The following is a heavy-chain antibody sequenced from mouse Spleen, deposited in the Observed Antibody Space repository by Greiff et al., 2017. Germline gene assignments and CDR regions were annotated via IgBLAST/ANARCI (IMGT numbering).Heavy chain of an antibody. J-gene: IGHJ4*01. CDR2: ILPGSGST. Sequence: VKLVESGAELMKPGASVKISCKATGYTFSSYWIEWVKQRPGHGLEWIGEILPGSGSTNYNEKFKGKATFTADTSSNTAYMQLSSLTSEDSAVYYCARDPVHYYAMDYWGQGTSVTVSS. V-gene: IGHV1-9*01. CDR1: GYTFSSYW. CDR3: ARDPVHYYAMDY. D-gene: IGHD1-1*01.